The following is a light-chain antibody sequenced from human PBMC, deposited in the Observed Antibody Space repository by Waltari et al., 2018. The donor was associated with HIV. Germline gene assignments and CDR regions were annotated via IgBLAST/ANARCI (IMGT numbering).Light chain of an antibody. CDR2: NES. J-gene: IGLJ1*01. CDR1: NIGSKS. V-gene: IGLV3-21*04. Sequence: SYVLTQPPSVSVAPGKTARITCGGNNIGSKSVHWYQQKPGQAPVLVIYNESDRPSGIPERLSGTNCGNTATLTISRVEAGDEADYYCQVWDSSSDHPGVFGTGTKVTVL. CDR3: QVWDSSSDHPGV.